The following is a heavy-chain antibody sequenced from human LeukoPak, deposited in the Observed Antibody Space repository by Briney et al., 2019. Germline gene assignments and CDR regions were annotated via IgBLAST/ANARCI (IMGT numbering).Heavy chain of an antibody. CDR3: ARVRYDYYYGMDV. CDR1: GFTFSSYS. Sequence: GGSLRPSCAASGFTFSSYSMNWVRQAPGKGLEWVSSISSSSSYIYYADSLKGRFTISRDNAKNSLYLQMNSLRAEDTAVYYCARVRYDYYYGMDVWGKGTTVTVSS. J-gene: IGHJ6*04. CDR2: ISSSSSYI. V-gene: IGHV3-21*01.